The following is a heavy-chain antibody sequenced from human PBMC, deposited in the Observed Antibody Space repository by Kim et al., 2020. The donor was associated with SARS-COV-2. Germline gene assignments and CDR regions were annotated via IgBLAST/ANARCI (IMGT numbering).Heavy chain of an antibody. V-gene: IGHV1-2*04. CDR1: GYTFTGYY. Sequence: ASVKVSCKASGYTFTGYYMHWVRQAPGQGLEWMGWINPNSGGTNYAQKFQGWVTMTRDTSISTAYMELSRLRSDDTAVYYCARGRITMIVDYHLPVDDAFDIWGQGTMVTVSS. CDR2: INPNSGGT. CDR3: ARGRITMIVDYHLPVDDAFDI. J-gene: IGHJ3*02. D-gene: IGHD3-22*01.